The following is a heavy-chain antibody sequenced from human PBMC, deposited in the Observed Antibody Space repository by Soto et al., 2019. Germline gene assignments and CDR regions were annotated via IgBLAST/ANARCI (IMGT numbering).Heavy chain of an antibody. CDR3: ARRYGSCFDY. J-gene: IGHJ4*02. D-gene: IGHD5-18*01. V-gene: IGHV4-59*08. Sequence: QVQLQESGPGLVKPSETLSLTCTVSGGSISSYYWSWIRQPPGKGLEWIGYIYYSGSTNYNPSLXSXVXIXXDTSTNQFSLKLSSVTAADTAVYYCARRYGSCFDYWGQGTLVTVSS. CDR1: GGSISSYY. CDR2: IYYSGST.